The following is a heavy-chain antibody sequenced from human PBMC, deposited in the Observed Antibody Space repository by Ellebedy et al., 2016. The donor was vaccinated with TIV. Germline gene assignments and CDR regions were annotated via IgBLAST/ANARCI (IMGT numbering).Heavy chain of an antibody. CDR2: IIPIFGTA. J-gene: IGHJ2*01. V-gene: IGHV1-69*13. CDR3: ARFEVEMATINDWYFDL. D-gene: IGHD5-24*01. CDR1: GGTFSSYA. Sequence: AASVKVSCKASGGTFSSYAISWVRQAPGQGLEWMGGIIPIFGTANYAQKFQGRVTITADESTSTAYMELSSLRSEDTAVYYCARFEVEMATINDWYFDLWGRGTLVTVSS.